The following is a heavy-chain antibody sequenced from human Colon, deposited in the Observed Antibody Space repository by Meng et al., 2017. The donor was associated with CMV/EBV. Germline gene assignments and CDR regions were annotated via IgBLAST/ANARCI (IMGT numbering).Heavy chain of an antibody. J-gene: IGHJ5*02. V-gene: IGHV3-23*01. D-gene: IGHD6-13*01. CDR3: AKVGSSSSLNWFDP. CDR2: IGADGAGI. Sequence: GGSLRLSCAASGFTFSSYSMSWVRQAPGKGLEWVSAIGADGAGIFYADSVKGRFTISEDNSKNTLFLQMNNLRAEDTALYYCAKVGSSSSLNWFDPWGQGTLVTVSS. CDR1: GFTFSSYS.